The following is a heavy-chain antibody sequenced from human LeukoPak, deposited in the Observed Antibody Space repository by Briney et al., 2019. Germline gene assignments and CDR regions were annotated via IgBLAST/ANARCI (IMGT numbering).Heavy chain of an antibody. V-gene: IGHV3-23*01. Sequence: GGSLRLSCAASGFTFSSYAMNWVRQAPGKGLEWVSAISGSGGSTYYADSVKGRFTISRDNPKNTLYLQMNSLRVEDTAVYYCAKTRGGYDSPLNWFDPWGQGTLVTVSS. CDR3: AKTRGGYDSPLNWFDP. CDR1: GFTFSSYA. J-gene: IGHJ5*02. D-gene: IGHD3-22*01. CDR2: ISGSGGST.